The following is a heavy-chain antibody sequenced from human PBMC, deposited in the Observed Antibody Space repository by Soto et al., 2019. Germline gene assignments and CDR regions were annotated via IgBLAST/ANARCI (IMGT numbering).Heavy chain of an antibody. CDR3: ARSVGGSQYQLLSYYYYGMDV. J-gene: IGHJ6*02. V-gene: IGHV1-69*13. CDR2: IIPIFGTA. CDR1: GGTFSSYA. D-gene: IGHD2-2*01. Sequence: SVKVSCKASGGTFSSYAISWVRQAPGQGLEWMGGIIPIFGTANYAQKFQGRVTITADESTSTAYMELSSLRSEDTAVYYCARSVGGSQYQLLSYYYYGMDVWGQGTTVTVSS.